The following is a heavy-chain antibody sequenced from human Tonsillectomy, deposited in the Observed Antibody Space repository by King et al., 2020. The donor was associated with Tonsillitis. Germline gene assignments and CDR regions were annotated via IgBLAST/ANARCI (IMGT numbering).Heavy chain of an antibody. J-gene: IGHJ3*02. CDR3: ARASEAFDI. CDR2: IDHSGST. Sequence: WSWIRQPPGKGLEWIGEIDHSGSTNYNPSLKSRVTISVDTSKNLFSLKLNSVTAADTAVYYCARASEAFDICGQWTMVTVSS. V-gene: IGHV4-34*01. D-gene: IGHD6-6*01.